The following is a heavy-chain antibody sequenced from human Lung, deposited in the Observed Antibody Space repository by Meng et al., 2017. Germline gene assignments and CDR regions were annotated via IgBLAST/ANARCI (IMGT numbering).Heavy chain of an antibody. J-gene: IGHJ2*01. CDR1: GLTFNTCA. CDR3: ARDKPPNDV. Sequence: VARVAVGGGGVQAWGSREVSWEASGLTFNTCALHWVPQAPGKGVEWVSLMWFDGAQIYNSDSVRGRFTISRYNSKNTLYLQMNSLRAEDTAVYYCARDKPPNDVWGRGTLVTVSS. CDR2: MWFDGAQI. V-gene: IGHV3-30*01.